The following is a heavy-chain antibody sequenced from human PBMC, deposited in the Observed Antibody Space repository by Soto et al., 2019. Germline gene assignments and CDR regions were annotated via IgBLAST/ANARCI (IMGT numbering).Heavy chain of an antibody. Sequence: VASVKVSCKTSGYTFYNYDITWVRQAPGQGLEWMGTTSVYNGNTNFAQSLQGRVTMSIDKSTATAYMELRSLTSDDTAVYYCARARATVTTERALGYWGQGTLVTVSS. D-gene: IGHD4-17*01. CDR2: TSVYNGNT. J-gene: IGHJ4*02. V-gene: IGHV1-18*01. CDR1: GYTFYNYD. CDR3: ARARATVTTERALGY.